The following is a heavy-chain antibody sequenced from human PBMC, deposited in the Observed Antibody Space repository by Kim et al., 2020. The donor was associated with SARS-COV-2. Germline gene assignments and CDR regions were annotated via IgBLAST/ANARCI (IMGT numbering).Heavy chain of an antibody. CDR1: GFSLRTSGVG. J-gene: IGHJ4*02. CDR3: AHRTIQLFDY. CDR2: IYWSDER. D-gene: IGHD2-21*01. Sequence: SGPTLVNPTETLTLTCTFSGFSLRTSGVGVGWIRQPPGKALEWLAIIYWSDERHYSPSLNSRLTITKDTSKNQVFLTMTNMDPVDTGTYYCAHRTIQLFDYWGQGTLVTVSS. V-gene: IGHV2-5*01.